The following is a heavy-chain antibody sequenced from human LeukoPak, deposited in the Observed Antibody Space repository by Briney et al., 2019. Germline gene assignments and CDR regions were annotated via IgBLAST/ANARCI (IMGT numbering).Heavy chain of an antibody. CDR3: VRPHILDYGISGYSASAFDF. CDR2: INSRNSHI. J-gene: IGHJ3*01. CDR1: GFTFGSYG. D-gene: IGHD3-22*01. Sequence: GGSLRLSCTASGFTFGSYGMIWARQAPGKGLEWVSSINSRNSHIYSIDSVKGRFTISRDNAKNTLYLHMDSLRAEDTAVYYSVRPHILDYGISGYSASAFDFWGQGTLVTVSS. V-gene: IGHV3-21*06.